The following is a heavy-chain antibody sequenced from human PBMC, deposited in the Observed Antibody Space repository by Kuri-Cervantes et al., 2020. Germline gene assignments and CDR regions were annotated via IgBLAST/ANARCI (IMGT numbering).Heavy chain of an antibody. D-gene: IGHD3-10*01. V-gene: IGHV4-38-2*01. CDR1: AYSISRGYY. CDR2: VSHSGST. CDR3: ASGHGTGSYNWLDP. Sequence: SETLSLTCVVSAYSISRGYYWGWIRQPPGKGLEWIGSVSHSGSTYYNPSLESRVTISVDTSKNQFSLKVRSVTAADLAVYYCASGHGTGSYNWLDPWGQGTLVTVSS. J-gene: IGHJ5*02.